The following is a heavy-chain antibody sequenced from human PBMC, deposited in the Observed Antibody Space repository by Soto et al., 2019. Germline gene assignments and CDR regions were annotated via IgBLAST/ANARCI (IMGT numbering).Heavy chain of an antibody. CDR1: GFTFSSYA. Sequence: EVQLLESGGGLVQPGGSLRLSCAASGFTFSSYAMNWVRQAPGKGLEWVSVISGSGGSTYYADAVKGRFTISRDNSKNTLYLQMTSLSAEDTAVYYCAKRTVGWYFDLWGRGTLVTVSS. CDR2: ISGSGGST. J-gene: IGHJ2*01. CDR3: AKRTVGWYFDL. D-gene: IGHD4-17*01. V-gene: IGHV3-23*01.